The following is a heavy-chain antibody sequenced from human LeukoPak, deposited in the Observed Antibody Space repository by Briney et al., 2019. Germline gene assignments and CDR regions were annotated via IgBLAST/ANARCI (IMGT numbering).Heavy chain of an antibody. J-gene: IGHJ3*02. D-gene: IGHD3-22*01. CDR2: INSDGSST. CDR1: GFTFGNYW. CDR3: AKTYYSHISDYSYGNPFDI. V-gene: IGHV3-74*03. Sequence: GGSLRLSCAASGFTFGNYWMHWVRQAPGKGLVWVSRINSDGSSTTYADSVKGRFTISRDNAKNTLYLQMNSLRAEDTAIHYCAKTYYSHISDYSYGNPFDIWGQGTMVTVSS.